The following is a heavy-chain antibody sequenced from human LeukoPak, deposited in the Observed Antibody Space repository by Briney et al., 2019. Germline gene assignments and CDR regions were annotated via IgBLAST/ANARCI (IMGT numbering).Heavy chain of an antibody. CDR2: ISAYNGNT. V-gene: IGHV1-18*01. J-gene: IGHJ6*03. CDR1: GYTFTSYG. Sequence: ASVKVSCKASGYTFTSYGISWVRQAPGQGLEWMGWISAYNGNTNYAQKLQGRVTMTTDTSTSTAYMELRSLRSDDTAVYYCARVFLNKGYYYYYYMDVWGKGTTVTVSS. D-gene: IGHD2/OR15-2a*01. CDR3: ARVFLNKGYYYYYYMDV.